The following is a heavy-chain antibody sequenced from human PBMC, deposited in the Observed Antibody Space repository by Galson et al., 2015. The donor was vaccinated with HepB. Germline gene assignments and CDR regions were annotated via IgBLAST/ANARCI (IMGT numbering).Heavy chain of an antibody. Sequence: SLRLSCAASGFTFSGSAMHWVRQASGKGLEWVGRIRSKANSYATAYAASVKGRFTISRDDSKNTAYLQMNSLKTEDTAVYYCTMSFYGDYASYYFDYWGQGTLVTVSS. D-gene: IGHD4-17*01. CDR1: GFTFSGSA. J-gene: IGHJ4*02. CDR2: IRSKANSYAT. CDR3: TMSFYGDYASYYFDY. V-gene: IGHV3-73*01.